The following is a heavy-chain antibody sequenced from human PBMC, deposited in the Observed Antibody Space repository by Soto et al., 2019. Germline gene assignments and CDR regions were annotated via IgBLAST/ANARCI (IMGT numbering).Heavy chain of an antibody. CDR1: GYTFTDDH. CDR2: INPSGGTT. J-gene: IGHJ4*02. Sequence: ASVKVSCKASGYTFTDDHIDWVRQAPEDGLEWMGRINPSGGTTIYAQKFHGRVTMTRDTSTSTVYMELSSLRSEDTAVYYCAREVLIDLNYFDYWGQGALVTVSS. V-gene: IGHV1-46*01. CDR3: AREVLIDLNYFDY. D-gene: IGHD2-21*01.